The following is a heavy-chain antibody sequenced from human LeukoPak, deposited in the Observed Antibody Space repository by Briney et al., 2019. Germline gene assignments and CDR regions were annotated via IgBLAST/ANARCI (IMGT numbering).Heavy chain of an antibody. Sequence: ASVKVSCKASGYTFTSYYMHWVRQAPGQGLEWMGWISAYNGNTNYAQKLQGRVTMTTDTSTSTAYMELRSLRSDDTAVYYCARDPIVDTAIESFDYWGQGTLVTVSS. J-gene: IGHJ4*02. CDR2: ISAYNGNT. D-gene: IGHD5-18*01. CDR1: GYTFTSYY. V-gene: IGHV1-18*04. CDR3: ARDPIVDTAIESFDY.